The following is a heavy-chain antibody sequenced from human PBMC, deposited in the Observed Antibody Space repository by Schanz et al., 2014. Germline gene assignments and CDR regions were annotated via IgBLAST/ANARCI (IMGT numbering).Heavy chain of an antibody. CDR2: MYINSGST. J-gene: IGHJ6*02. Sequence: EVQLVESGGGLIQPGGSLRLSCAVSGFTVNTNYMSWVRQAPGKGLEWISSMYINSGSTQYADSVKGRFIISRDSSKNPLFLQRNSRRPEDTALYYCARPPPPYSSSPYYWYYGMDVWGQGTTVTVSS. D-gene: IGHD6-6*01. V-gene: IGHV3-53*01. CDR3: ARPPPPYSSSPYYWYYGMDV. CDR1: GFTVNTNY.